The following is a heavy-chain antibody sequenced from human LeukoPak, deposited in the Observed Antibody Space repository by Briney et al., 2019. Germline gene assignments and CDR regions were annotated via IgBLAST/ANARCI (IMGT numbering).Heavy chain of an antibody. Sequence: ASVKVSCKASAYTFTNYDINWVRQATGQGFEWMGWMNPNSGNTGYAQKFLGRVTMTRNTSISTAYMELSSLRSEDTAVYYCARGRWGTSYYGMDVWGQGTTVSVSS. J-gene: IGHJ6*02. CDR1: AYTFTNYD. D-gene: IGHD1-14*01. CDR3: ARGRWGTSYYGMDV. CDR2: MNPNSGNT. V-gene: IGHV1-8*01.